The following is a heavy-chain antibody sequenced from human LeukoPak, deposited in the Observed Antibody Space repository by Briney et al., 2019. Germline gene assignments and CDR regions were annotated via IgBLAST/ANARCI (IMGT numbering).Heavy chain of an antibody. CDR2: IIPIFGTA. CDR1: GGTFSSYA. Sequence: SVKVSCKASGGTFSSYAISWVRQAPGQGLEWMESIIPIFGTANYAQKFQGRVTITADKSTSTAYMELSSLRSEDTAVYYCARTNSITIFGVVTRLNGWFDPWGQGTLVTVSS. D-gene: IGHD3-3*01. J-gene: IGHJ5*02. V-gene: IGHV1-69*06. CDR3: ARTNSITIFGVVTRLNGWFDP.